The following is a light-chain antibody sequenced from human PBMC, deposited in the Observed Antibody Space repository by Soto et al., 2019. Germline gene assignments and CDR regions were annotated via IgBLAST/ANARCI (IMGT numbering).Light chain of an antibody. CDR3: QQYNSYSPT. J-gene: IGKJ1*01. CDR2: DAS. CDR1: QSISSW. V-gene: IGKV1-5*01. Sequence: DIQMTQSPSTLSASVGDRVTITCRASQSISSWFAWYQQTPGRAPKLLFYDASSLQRGVPSRFSGSGSGTEFTLTISSLQPDDFATYYCQQYNSYSPTFGQGTKVEIK.